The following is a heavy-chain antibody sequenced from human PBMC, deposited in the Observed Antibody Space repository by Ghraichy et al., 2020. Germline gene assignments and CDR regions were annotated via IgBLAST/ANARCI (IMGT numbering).Heavy chain of an antibody. CDR1: GFTFSRHW. V-gene: IGHV3-7*01. D-gene: IGHD6-13*01. J-gene: IGHJ4*02. Sequence: RLSCAASGFTFSRHWMTWVRQAPGKGLEWLANIKPDGSEGYYVDSVKGRFTISRDNAKNSLYLQMNSLGAEDMAVYYCARGTTAAAGTDYWGQGTLVTVSS. CDR2: IKPDGSEG. CDR3: ARGTTAAAGTDY.